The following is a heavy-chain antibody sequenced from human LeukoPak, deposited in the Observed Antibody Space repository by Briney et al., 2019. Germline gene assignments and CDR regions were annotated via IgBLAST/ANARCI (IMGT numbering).Heavy chain of an antibody. CDR2: IWYNGSNK. D-gene: IGHD6-19*01. CDR3: AKDKGAHDSSGWYWGAFDI. Sequence: GRSLRLSCAASGFTFSSYGMHWVRQAPGKGLEWVAVIWYNGSNKYYADFVKGRFTISRDNSKNTLYLQMNSLRAEDTAVYYCAKDKGAHDSSGWYWGAFDIWGQGTMVTVSS. CDR1: GFTFSSYG. J-gene: IGHJ3*02. V-gene: IGHV3-33*06.